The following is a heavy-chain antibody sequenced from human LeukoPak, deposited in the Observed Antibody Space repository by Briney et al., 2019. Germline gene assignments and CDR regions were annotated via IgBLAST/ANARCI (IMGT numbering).Heavy chain of an antibody. CDR3: AKDIAQGYTFGSIEQDY. V-gene: IGHV3-23*01. CDR1: GLTFSRYA. Sequence: QSGGSLRLSCAVSGLTFSRYAMSWVRQAPGKGLEWVSAISESGSGTYYADSVKGRSTISRDNSKDTLSLQMNSLRAEDTAVYYCAKDIAQGYTFGSIEQDYWGQGTLVTVSS. CDR2: ISESGSGT. D-gene: IGHD5-18*01. J-gene: IGHJ4*02.